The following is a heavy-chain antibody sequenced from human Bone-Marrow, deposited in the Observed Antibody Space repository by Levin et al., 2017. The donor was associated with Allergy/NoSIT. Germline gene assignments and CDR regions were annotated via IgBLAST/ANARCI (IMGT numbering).Heavy chain of an antibody. CDR2: IFPNGGT. V-gene: IGHV4-30-2*01. J-gene: IGHJ2*01. D-gene: IGHD3-10*01. CDR1: GGSISSGDFS. CDR3: ARMVRGYFGPAYFDL. Sequence: PSETLSLTCAVSGGSISSGDFSWSWIRQPPGKGLEWVGYIFPNGGTFYNPSLDSRLTISIDRSKNHFSLKLNSLTAADTALYYCARMVRGYFGPAYFDLWGRGTLVTVSS.